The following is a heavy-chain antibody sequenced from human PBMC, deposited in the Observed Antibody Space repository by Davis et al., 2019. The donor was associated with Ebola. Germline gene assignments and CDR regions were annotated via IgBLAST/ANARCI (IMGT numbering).Heavy chain of an antibody. J-gene: IGHJ4*02. CDR1: GGSLRDSGYY. V-gene: IGHV4-39*01. CDR2: IYYNGKA. D-gene: IGHD5-12*01. Sequence: SETLSLTCTVSGGSLRDSGYYWGWIRQPPGKGLEWIGSIYYNGKAYYNPSLTSRVTVSVDTSKNQFSLKVTSMTAANTAIYYCAKLMWIELFDSWGQGTLVTVSS. CDR3: AKLMWIELFDS.